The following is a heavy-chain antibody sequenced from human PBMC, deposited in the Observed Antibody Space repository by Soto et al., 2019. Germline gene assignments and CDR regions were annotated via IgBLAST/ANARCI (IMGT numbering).Heavy chain of an antibody. D-gene: IGHD6-19*01. CDR1: GDSYSISTFS. J-gene: IGHJ5*02. CDR2: IYQSGVT. CDR3: AGMPYTSGLRFDP. V-gene: IGHV4-30-2*01. Sequence: LSLTCNMSGDSYSISTFSWSWIRQPPGKALQWIGFIYQSGVTSYNPSLASRVSISLDRSNNQCSLKLKSVTAADTAVYFCAGMPYTSGLRFDPWGPGTLVTVSS.